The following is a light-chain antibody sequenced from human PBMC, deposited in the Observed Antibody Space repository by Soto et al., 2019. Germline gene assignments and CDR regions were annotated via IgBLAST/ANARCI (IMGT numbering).Light chain of an antibody. CDR3: SPYTSSSTLYV. Sequence: QSVLTQPASVSGSPGQSITISCTGTSSDVGGYNYVSWYQQHPGKAPKLMIYEVSNRPSGVSNRFSGSKSGNTASLTISGLQAEDEADYYCSPYTSSSTLYVFGTGTKSPS. V-gene: IGLV2-14*01. J-gene: IGLJ1*01. CDR2: EVS. CDR1: SSDVGGYNY.